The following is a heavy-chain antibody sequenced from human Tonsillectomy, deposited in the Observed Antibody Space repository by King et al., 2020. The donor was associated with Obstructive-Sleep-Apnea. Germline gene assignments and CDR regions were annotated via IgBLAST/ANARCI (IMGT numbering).Heavy chain of an antibody. J-gene: IGHJ4*02. CDR1: GGSISGSSYY. CDR3: ARDLNYFDY. Sequence: QLPESGPGLVKPSETLSLTCTVSGGSISGSSYYWGWIRQPPGKGLEWIGSIYFRGSTYDNPSLKSRVTISVDTSKNQFSLNLTSVTAADTAVYYGARDLNYFDYWGQGTLVTVSS. V-gene: IGHV4-39*07. CDR2: IYFRGST.